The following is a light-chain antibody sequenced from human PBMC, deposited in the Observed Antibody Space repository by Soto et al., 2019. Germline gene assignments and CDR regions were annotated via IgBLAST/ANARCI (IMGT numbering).Light chain of an antibody. CDR2: DSS. V-gene: IGKV3-11*01. CDR1: QSVGNY. J-gene: IGKJ1*01. Sequence: EIVLTQSPATLSLSPGARAPLSCRARQSVGNYLAWYQQNPGQAPRLLIYDSSNRATGIPARFSGSGSGTEFTLTISSLQSEDFAVYYCQQYGSSRWTFGQGTKVDIK. CDR3: QQYGSSRWT.